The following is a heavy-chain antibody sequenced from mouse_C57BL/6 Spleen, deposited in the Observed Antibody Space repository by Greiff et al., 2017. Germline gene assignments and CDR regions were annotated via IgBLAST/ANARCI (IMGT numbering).Heavy chain of an antibody. J-gene: IGHJ2*01. Sequence: QVQLKQPGAELVRPGSSVKLSCKASGYTFTSYWMDWVKQRPGQGLEWIGNIYPSDSETHYNQKFKDKATLTVDKSSSTAYMQLSSLTSEDSAVYYCARWTGYFDYWGQGTTLTVSS. CDR2: IYPSDSET. V-gene: IGHV1-61*01. CDR3: ARWTGYFDY. CDR1: GYTFTSYW.